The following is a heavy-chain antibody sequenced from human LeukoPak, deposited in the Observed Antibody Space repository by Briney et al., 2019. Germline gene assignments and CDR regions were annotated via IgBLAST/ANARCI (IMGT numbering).Heavy chain of an antibody. V-gene: IGHV3-7*01. CDR3: ARDSAGNDY. Sequence: GGSLRLSCAASGFTLSTYWMSWVRQAPGKGLEWVANIKQDGSGKYYVDSVKGLCTISRDNAKNSLYLQMNSLRAEDTAMYYCARDSAGNDYWGQGTLVTVSS. J-gene: IGHJ4*02. CDR2: IKQDGSGK. D-gene: IGHD6-13*01. CDR1: GFTLSTYW.